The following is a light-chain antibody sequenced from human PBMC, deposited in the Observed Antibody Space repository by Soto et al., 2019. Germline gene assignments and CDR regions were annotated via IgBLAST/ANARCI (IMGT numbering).Light chain of an antibody. Sequence: EIVLTQSPGTLSLSPGERATLSCRASESVSDNYLAWYQQRSGQAPRLVIYGASSRASAVPDRFSGSGSGADFTLTISRLEPEDFAVYYCQQYNSPWTFGQGTKVDIK. CDR1: ESVSDNY. J-gene: IGKJ1*01. V-gene: IGKV3-20*01. CDR2: GAS. CDR3: QQYNSPWT.